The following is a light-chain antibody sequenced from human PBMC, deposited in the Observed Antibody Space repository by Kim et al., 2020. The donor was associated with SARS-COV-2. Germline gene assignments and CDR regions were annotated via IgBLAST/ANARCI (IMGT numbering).Light chain of an antibody. Sequence: VSPGERATLSCRASQSVSSNFAWYQQKPGQAPRLLIYGASTRATGIPARFSGSGSGTEFTLTISSLQSEDFAVYYRQQYNNWPPYTFGQGTKLEI. CDR2: GAS. CDR1: QSVSSN. V-gene: IGKV3-15*01. CDR3: QQYNNWPPYT. J-gene: IGKJ2*01.